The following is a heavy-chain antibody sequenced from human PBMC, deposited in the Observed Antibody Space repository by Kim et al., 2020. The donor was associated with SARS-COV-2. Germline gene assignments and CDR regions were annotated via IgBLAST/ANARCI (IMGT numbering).Heavy chain of an antibody. CDR3: ARLREGGWLQPHASDY. J-gene: IGHJ4*02. CDR1: GGSISSSSYY. Sequence: SETLSLTCTVSGGSISSSSYYWGWIRQPPGKGLEWIGSIYYSGSTYYNPSLKSRVPISVDTSKNQFSLKLSSVTAADTAVYYCARLREGGWLQPHASDYWGQGTLVTVSS. CDR2: IYYSGST. V-gene: IGHV4-39*01. D-gene: IGHD5-12*01.